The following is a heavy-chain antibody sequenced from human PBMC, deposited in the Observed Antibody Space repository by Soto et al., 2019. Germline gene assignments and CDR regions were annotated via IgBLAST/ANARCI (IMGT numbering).Heavy chain of an antibody. V-gene: IGHV3-23*01. Sequence: MRLSCAASGFTFSSYAMSWVRQAPGKGLEWVSAISGSGGSTYYADSVKGRLTISRDNSKNTLYLQMNSLRAEDTAVYYCAKFKALAYSSSFLWFDPWGQGTLVTVSS. CDR1: GFTFSSYA. CDR3: AKFKALAYSSSFLWFDP. J-gene: IGHJ5*02. CDR2: ISGSGGST. D-gene: IGHD6-6*01.